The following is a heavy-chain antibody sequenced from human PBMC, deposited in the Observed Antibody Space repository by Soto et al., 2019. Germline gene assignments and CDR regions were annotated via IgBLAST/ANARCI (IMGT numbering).Heavy chain of an antibody. CDR1: SGSISSTKW. J-gene: IGHJ4*02. D-gene: IGHD6-13*01. CDR3: ASREGYSSLTYYFDY. CDR2: IYHSGST. V-gene: IGHV4-4*02. Sequence: QVQLQESGPGLVKPSGTLSLTCAVSSGSISSTKWWSWVRQPPGKGLEWIGEIYHSGSTNYNPSLKSRVTISVVKSKNQFSLKLSSVTAADTAVYYCASREGYSSLTYYFDYWGQGTLVTVSS.